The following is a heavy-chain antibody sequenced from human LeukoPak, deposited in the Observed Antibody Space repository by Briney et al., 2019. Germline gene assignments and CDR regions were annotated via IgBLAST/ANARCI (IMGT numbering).Heavy chain of an antibody. D-gene: IGHD3-10*01. CDR1: GFTFSSYG. CDR2: IWYDGSNK. Sequence: PGRSLRLSCAASGFTFSSYGMHWVRQAPGKGLEWVAVIWYDGSNKYYADSVKGRFTISRDNAKNSLYLQMNSLRDEDTAVYYCARSGVYFDYWGQGTLLTVSS. CDR3: ARSGVYFDY. J-gene: IGHJ4*02. V-gene: IGHV3-33*01.